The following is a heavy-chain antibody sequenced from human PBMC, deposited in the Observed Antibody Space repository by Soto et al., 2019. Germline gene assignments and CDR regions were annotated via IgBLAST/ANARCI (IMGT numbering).Heavy chain of an antibody. CDR1: GYTFTSYA. D-gene: IGHD3-3*01. V-gene: IGHV1-3*01. CDR3: AIVYDFWCGHDAFDI. CDR2: INAGNGNT. Sequence: QVQLVQSGAEVKKPGASVKGSCKASGYTFTSYAMHWVRQAPGQRLEWMGWINAGNGNTKYSQKFQGRVTITRDTSASTAYVELCSLRCEDTDVYYCAIVYDFWCGHDAFDIWGQGTMVTFSS. J-gene: IGHJ3*02.